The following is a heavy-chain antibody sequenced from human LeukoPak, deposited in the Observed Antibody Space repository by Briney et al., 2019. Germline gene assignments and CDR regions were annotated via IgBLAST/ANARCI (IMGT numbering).Heavy chain of an antibody. V-gene: IGHV1-18*01. CDR2: INPDDGST. Sequence: ASVKVSCKTSGYTFTTYSPTWARQAPGQGLEWVGWINPDDGSTKYAQNVQGRVTLSIDTSTGISYMEVRSLRSDDTAVYYCARDADGSGTLLDYWGQGTLVTVSS. CDR3: ARDADGSGTLLDY. J-gene: IGHJ4*02. CDR1: GYTFTTYS. D-gene: IGHD3-10*01.